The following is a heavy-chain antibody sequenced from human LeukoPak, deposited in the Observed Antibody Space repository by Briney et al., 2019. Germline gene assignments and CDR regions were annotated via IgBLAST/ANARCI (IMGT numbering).Heavy chain of an antibody. Sequence: PGGSLRLSCAASGFTFSSYAMSWVRQAPVKGLEWVSAISGSGGSTYYADSVKGRFTISRDNSKNTLYLQMNSLRAEDTAVYYCAKVYHDSGCLIDYWGQGTLVTVSS. CDR1: GFTFSSYA. V-gene: IGHV3-23*01. D-gene: IGHD6-19*01. CDR2: ISGSGGST. CDR3: AKVYHDSGCLIDY. J-gene: IGHJ4*02.